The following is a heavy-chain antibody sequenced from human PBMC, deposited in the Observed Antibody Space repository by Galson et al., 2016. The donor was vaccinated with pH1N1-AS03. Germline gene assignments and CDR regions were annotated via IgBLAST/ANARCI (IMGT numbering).Heavy chain of an antibody. CDR2: IWYDGSNK. D-gene: IGHD5-24*01. J-gene: IGHJ3*02. CDR3: VGGMGSGHNRGFDI. Sequence: SLRLSCAASGFTFRDYGFHWVRQAPGKGLEWVAVIWYDGSNKNYVDSVKGRFIVSRVNSNDTLYLQMNSLRAEDTAVYYCVGGMGSGHNRGFDIWGQGTMVTVSS. V-gene: IGHV3-33*03. CDR1: GFTFRDYG.